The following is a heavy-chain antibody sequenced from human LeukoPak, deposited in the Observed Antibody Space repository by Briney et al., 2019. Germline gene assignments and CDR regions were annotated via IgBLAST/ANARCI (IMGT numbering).Heavy chain of an antibody. CDR1: GFTFGDYA. CDR3: TRDRVVVAATPASYYYYGMDV. Sequence: GGSLRLSCTASGFTFGDYAMSWLRQAPGKGLEWVGFIRSKAYGGTTEYAASVKGRFTISRDDSKSIAYLQMNSLKTEDTAVYYCTRDRVVVAATPASYYYYGMDVWGQGTTVTVSS. J-gene: IGHJ6*02. CDR2: IRSKAYGGTT. D-gene: IGHD2-15*01. V-gene: IGHV3-49*03.